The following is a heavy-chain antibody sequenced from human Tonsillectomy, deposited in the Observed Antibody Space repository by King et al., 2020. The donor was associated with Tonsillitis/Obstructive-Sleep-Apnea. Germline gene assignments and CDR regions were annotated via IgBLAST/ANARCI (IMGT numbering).Heavy chain of an antibody. D-gene: IGHD2-21*02. CDR2: IFSNDEK. CDR3: ARILGGSYCGGDCPFNFDY. CDR1: GFSLSNARMG. J-gene: IGHJ4*02. Sequence: TLKESGPVLVKPTETLTLTCTVSGFSLSNARMGVSWIRQPPGKALEWLAHIFSNDEKSYSTSLKSRLTISKDTSKSQVVLTMTNMDPVDTATYYCARILGGSYCGGDCPFNFDYWGQGTLVTVSS. V-gene: IGHV2-26*01.